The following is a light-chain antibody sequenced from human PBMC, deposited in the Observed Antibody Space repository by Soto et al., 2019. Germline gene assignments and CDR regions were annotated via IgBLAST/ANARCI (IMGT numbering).Light chain of an antibody. V-gene: IGLV2-14*01. CDR3: SSYTSTYTLV. CDR1: SSDVGGYDH. CDR2: EVS. J-gene: IGLJ1*01. Sequence: QSVLTQPASVSGSPGQSITISCTGTSSDVGGYDHVSWYQQYPGRAPKLVIYEVSNRPSGVSNRFSGSKSGNTASLTISGLQAEDEADYYCSSYTSTYTLVFGTGTKLTVL.